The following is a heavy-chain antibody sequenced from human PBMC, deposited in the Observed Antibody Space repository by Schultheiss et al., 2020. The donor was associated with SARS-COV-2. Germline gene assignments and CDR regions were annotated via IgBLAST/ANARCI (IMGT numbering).Heavy chain of an antibody. D-gene: IGHD3-10*01. J-gene: IGHJ5*02. CDR3: ARGGTYYYGSGSYSNNNWFDP. Sequence: ASVKVSCKASGYTFTGYYMHWVRQAPGQGLEWMGWINPNSGGTNYAQKFQGWVTMTRDTSISTAYMELSRLRSDDTAVYYCARGGTYYYGSGSYSNNNWFDPWGQGTLVTVSS. CDR1: GYTFTGYY. CDR2: INPNSGGT. V-gene: IGHV1-2*04.